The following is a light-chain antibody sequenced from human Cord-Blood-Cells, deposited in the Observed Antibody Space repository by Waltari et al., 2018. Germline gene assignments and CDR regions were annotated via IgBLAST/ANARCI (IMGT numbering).Light chain of an antibody. CDR1: ISTLASSY. V-gene: IGLV1-47*01. CDR2: RNN. J-gene: IGLJ3*02. Sequence: QSVLTQPPSASGTPGQRVTISRSGRISTLASSYVYWYQQLPGTAPKLLIYRNNQRPSGVPDRFYGSKAGTSASVVISGLRSEDEADYYCAAWDDSLSGWVFGGWTKLTVL. CDR3: AAWDDSLSGWV.